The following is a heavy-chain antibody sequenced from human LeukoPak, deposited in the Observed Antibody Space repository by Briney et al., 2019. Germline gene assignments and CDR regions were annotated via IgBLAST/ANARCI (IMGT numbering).Heavy chain of an antibody. J-gene: IGHJ4*02. CDR2: IYYSGTT. D-gene: IGHD2-2*01. CDR3: TRESRPFCPFAF. Sequence: SETLSLTCTVSGGSISSYYWSWIRQPPGKGLEWIGYIYYSGTTNYSPSLKSRVTISVDTSKNQFSLSLRSVAAADTAVYYCTRESRPFCPFAFWGQGVLVTVSS. CDR1: GGSISSYY. V-gene: IGHV4-59*12.